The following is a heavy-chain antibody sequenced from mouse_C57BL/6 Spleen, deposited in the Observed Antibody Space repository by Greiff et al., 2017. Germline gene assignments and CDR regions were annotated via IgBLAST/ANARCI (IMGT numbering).Heavy chain of an antibody. Sequence: EVQLVESGGGLVKPGGSLKLSCAASGFTFSSYAMSWVRQTPEKRLEWVATISDGGSYTYYPDNVKGRFTISRDNAKNNLYLQMSHLKSEDTAMYYCASADYDVFGSFAYWGQGTLVTVSA. CDR3: ASADYDVFGSFAY. V-gene: IGHV5-4*01. CDR1: GFTFSSYA. D-gene: IGHD2-4*01. CDR2: ISDGGSYT. J-gene: IGHJ3*01.